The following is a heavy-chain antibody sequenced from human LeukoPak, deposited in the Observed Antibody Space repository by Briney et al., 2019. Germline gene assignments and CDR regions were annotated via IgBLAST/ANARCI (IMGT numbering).Heavy chain of an antibody. V-gene: IGHV4-31*03. CDR1: GGSLSSGGYY. CDR3: ARGRRYTRTTERYYFDY. Sequence: SETLSLTCTVSGGSLSSGGYYWSWIRQHPGKGLEWNVYIYYSGSTYYNSSLKSRVTISVDTSKNQSSLKLSSVTAADTAVYYCARGRRYTRTTERYYFDYWGQGTLVTVSS. D-gene: IGHD3-16*02. CDR2: IYYSGST. J-gene: IGHJ4*02.